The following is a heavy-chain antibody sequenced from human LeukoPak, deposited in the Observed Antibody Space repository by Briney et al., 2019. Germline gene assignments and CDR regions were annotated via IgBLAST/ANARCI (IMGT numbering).Heavy chain of an antibody. CDR2: IKSKTDGGTT. V-gene: IGHV3-15*01. D-gene: IGHD3-3*01. CDR3: TTDAEPVSITIRGYMDV. CDR1: GFTFSNAW. Sequence: RPGGSLRLSCAASGFTFSNAWMSWVRQAPGKGLEWVGRIKSKTDGGTTDYAAPVKGRFTISRDDSKNTLYLQMNSLKTEDTAVYYCTTDAEPVSITIRGYMDVWGKGTTVTVSS. J-gene: IGHJ6*03.